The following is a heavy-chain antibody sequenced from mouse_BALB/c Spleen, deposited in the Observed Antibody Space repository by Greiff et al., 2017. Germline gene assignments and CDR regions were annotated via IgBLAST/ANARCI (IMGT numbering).Heavy chain of an antibody. CDR1: GDSITSGY. Sequence: VQLQQSGPSLVKPSQTLSLTCSVTGDSITSGYWNWIRKFPGNKLEYMGYISYSGSTYYNPSLKSRISITRDTSKNQYYLQLNSVTTEDTATYYCARSDYYGSSFGWYFDVWGAGTTVTVSS. V-gene: IGHV3-8*02. D-gene: IGHD1-1*01. CDR3: ARSDYYGSSFGWYFDV. J-gene: IGHJ1*01. CDR2: ISYSGST.